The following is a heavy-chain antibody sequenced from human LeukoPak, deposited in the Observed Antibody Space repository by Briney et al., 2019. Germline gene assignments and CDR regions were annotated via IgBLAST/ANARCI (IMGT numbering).Heavy chain of an antibody. D-gene: IGHD2-2*01. CDR2: IIPIFGTA. Sequence: SVKVSCKASGGTFSSYAISWVRQAPGQGLEWMGGIIPIFGTANYAQKFQGRVTITTDESTSTAYMELSSLRSEDTAVYYCARVLAVVPAANNWFDPWGQGTLVTVSS. CDR1: GGTFSSYA. CDR3: ARVLAVVPAANNWFDP. J-gene: IGHJ5*02. V-gene: IGHV1-69*05.